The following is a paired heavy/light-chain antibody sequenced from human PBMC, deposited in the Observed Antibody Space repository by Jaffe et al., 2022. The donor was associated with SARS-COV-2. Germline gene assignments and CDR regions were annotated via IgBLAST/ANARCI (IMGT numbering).Light chain of an antibody. CDR3: QQSYSSPPPT. V-gene: IGKV1-39*01. J-gene: IGKJ4*01. CDR1: QSISSY. Sequence: DIQMTQSPSSLSASVGDRVTITCRASQSISSYLNWYQQKPGKAPKLLIYAASSLQSGVPSRFSGSGSGTDFTLTISSLQPEDFATYYCQQSYSSPPPTFGGGTKVEIK. CDR2: AAS.
Heavy chain of an antibody. V-gene: IGHV3-23*04. CDR2: ISGSDTNT. CDR1: GFSFSTYA. Sequence: EVQLVESGGGLVQPGGSLRLSCAASGFSFSTYAMGWVRQAPGKGLEWVSGISGSDTNTYYADSVKGRFTISRDDSKNTLYLQMNSLRAEDTAVYYCAKDAPRRSGWYYFDYWGQGALVTVSS. J-gene: IGHJ4*02. D-gene: IGHD6-19*01. CDR3: AKDAPRRSGWYYFDY.